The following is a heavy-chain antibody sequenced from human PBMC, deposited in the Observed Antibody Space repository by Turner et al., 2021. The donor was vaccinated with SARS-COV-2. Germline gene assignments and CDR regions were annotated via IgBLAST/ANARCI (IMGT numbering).Heavy chain of an antibody. CDR3: AREHYDFWSGYFY. D-gene: IGHD3-3*01. CDR1: GFTLSTYS. V-gene: IGHV3-48*01. J-gene: IGHJ4*02. CDR2: ISGTTTTI. Sequence: EVQLVESGGGLVQPGGSLRLSCAASGFTLSTYSMSLVRQAPGKGPEWVSYISGTTTTIYYADSVKGRFTISRDNAKNSLYLQMNNLRAEDTAMYYCAREHYDFWSGYFYWGQGTLVTVSS.